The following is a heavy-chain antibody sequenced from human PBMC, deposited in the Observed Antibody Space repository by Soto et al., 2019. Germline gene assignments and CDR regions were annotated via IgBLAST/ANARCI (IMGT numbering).Heavy chain of an antibody. Sequence: EVQLVESGGGLVQPGGSLRLSCAASGFTFSSYWMSWVRQAPGKGLEWVANIKQDGSEKYYVDSVKGRFTISGDNAKNSLYLQMNSLRAADTAVYYCARSIAARLNWFDPWGQGTLVTVSS. CDR1: GFTFSSYW. CDR3: ARSIAARLNWFDP. J-gene: IGHJ5*02. V-gene: IGHV3-7*01. D-gene: IGHD6-6*01. CDR2: IKQDGSEK.